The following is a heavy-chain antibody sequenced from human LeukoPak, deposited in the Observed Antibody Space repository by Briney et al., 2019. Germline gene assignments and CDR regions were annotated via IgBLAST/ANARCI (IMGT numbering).Heavy chain of an antibody. Sequence: GASVTVSFKASVYTFTGYYMHWVRQAPGQGREWMGWINPNSGGTNYAQKFQGRVTMTRDTSISTAYMELSRLRSDDTAVYYCARVAPYYGGNSEYWFDPWGQGTLVTVSS. CDR2: INPNSGGT. V-gene: IGHV1-2*02. CDR1: VYTFTGYY. J-gene: IGHJ5*02. D-gene: IGHD4-23*01. CDR3: ARVAPYYGGNSEYWFDP.